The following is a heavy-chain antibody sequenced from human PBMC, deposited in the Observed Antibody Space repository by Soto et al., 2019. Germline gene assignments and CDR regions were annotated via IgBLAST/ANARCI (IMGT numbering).Heavy chain of an antibody. CDR1: GCTFSSYA. J-gene: IGHJ6*02. D-gene: IGHD2-15*01. Sequence: SGKASCKASGCTFSSYAISWVRQAPGQGLEWMGGIIPIFGTANYAQKFQGRVTITADESTSTAYLELSSLRSEDTAVYYCARKGAVAATHDYGMDVWAQGTRVTIS. CDR2: IIPIFGTA. V-gene: IGHV1-69*13. CDR3: ARKGAVAATHDYGMDV.